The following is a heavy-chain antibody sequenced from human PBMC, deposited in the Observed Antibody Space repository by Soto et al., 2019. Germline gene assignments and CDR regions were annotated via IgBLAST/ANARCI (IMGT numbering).Heavy chain of an antibody. V-gene: IGHV1-18*01. CDR3: ARETVVGFSDLLTRSRVDYYYMAL. J-gene: IGHJ6*03. D-gene: IGHD3-9*01. CDR2: ISVYSGNT. Sequence: ASVKVSCKASGYSFTSYGISWVRQAPGQGLEWMGWISVYSGNTSHARKFQGRVSMTRNTSTSTAYLELSCLRPDDTAIYYCARETVVGFSDLLTRSRVDYYYMALWGQGTTVTVSS. CDR1: GYSFTSYG.